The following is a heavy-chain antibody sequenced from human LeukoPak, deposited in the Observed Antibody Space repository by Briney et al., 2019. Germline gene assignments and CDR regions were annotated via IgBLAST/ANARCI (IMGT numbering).Heavy chain of an antibody. CDR1: GYTFTSYG. CDR2: ISAYNGNT. Sequence: ASVRVSCKASGYTFTSYGISWVRPAPGQGLEWMGWISAYNGNTNYAQKLQGRVTMTTDTSTSTAYMELRSLRSDDTAVYYCARDLRPYYYGSGSYNLFDPWDQGTLVTVSS. CDR3: ARDLRPYYYGSGSYNLFDP. J-gene: IGHJ5*02. D-gene: IGHD3-10*01. V-gene: IGHV1-18*01.